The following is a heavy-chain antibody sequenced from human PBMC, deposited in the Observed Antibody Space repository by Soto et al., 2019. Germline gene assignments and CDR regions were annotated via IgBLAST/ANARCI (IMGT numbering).Heavy chain of an antibody. CDR2: ITPMFGTP. J-gene: IGHJ4*02. D-gene: IGHD3-22*01. CDR1: GGTFSRYT. V-gene: IGHV1-69*01. Sequence: QVQLVQSGAEVKKPGSSVKVSCKASGGTFSRYTITWVRQAPGQGLEWMGGITPMFGTPNYAQKFQGRVTITADESTSTAYMELSSLRSEDTAMYYCARDGTLYDSSAYYYLYWGQGTLVTVS. CDR3: ARDGTLYDSSAYYYLY.